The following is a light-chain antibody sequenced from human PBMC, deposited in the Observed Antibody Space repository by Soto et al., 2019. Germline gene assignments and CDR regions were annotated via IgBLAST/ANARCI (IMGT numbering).Light chain of an antibody. Sequence: QSVLTQPPSASGTPGQRVTISCSGSSSNIGSNTVNWYQQLPGTAPKLLIYGNNNRPSGVPDRFSGSKSGTSASLAITGLQAEDEADYYCQSYDSSLSGGVFGGGTKVTVL. CDR2: GNN. J-gene: IGLJ3*02. V-gene: IGLV1-44*01. CDR3: QSYDSSLSGGV. CDR1: SSNIGSNT.